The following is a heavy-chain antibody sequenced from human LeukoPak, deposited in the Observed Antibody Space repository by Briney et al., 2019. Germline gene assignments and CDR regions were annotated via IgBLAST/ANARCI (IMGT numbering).Heavy chain of an antibody. J-gene: IGHJ2*01. V-gene: IGHV3-30*02. CDR2: MSYDGSNK. Sequence: PGGSLRLSCAASAFTFSTYGMHWVRQAPGKGLEWVAFMSYDGSNKYYADSVKGRFTISRDNPKNTLYLQMNSLRTEDTAVYYCAKAGYSYGYSDWYFDLWGRGTLVTVSS. D-gene: IGHD5-18*01. CDR1: AFTFSTYG. CDR3: AKAGYSYGYSDWYFDL.